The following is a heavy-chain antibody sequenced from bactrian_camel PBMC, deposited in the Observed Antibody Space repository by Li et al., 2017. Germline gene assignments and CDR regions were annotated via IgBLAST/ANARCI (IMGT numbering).Heavy chain of an antibody. CDR3: AKRDGSWADFDY. V-gene: IGHV3S40*01. CDR1: AITFSGYA. D-gene: IGHD6*01. J-gene: IGHJ4*01. Sequence: DVQLVESGGGLVQPGGSARLSCAASAITFSGYAMSWVRQAPGKGLEWVSSITGGGGSTYYADFVQGRFTISRDNAKNTVYLQLNNLKTEDMAMYYCAKRDGSWADFDYWGQGTQDTVS. CDR2: ITGGGGST.